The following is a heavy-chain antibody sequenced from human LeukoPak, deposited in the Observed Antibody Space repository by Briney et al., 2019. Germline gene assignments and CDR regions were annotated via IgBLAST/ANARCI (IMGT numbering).Heavy chain of an antibody. Sequence: GGSLRLSCAASGFTFSSYAMSWVRQALGKGLEWVSAISGSGGSTYYADSVKGRFTISRDNSKNSLYLQMNSLRTEDTALYYCAKGDGYGPLDYWGQGTLVTVSS. D-gene: IGHD5-18*01. V-gene: IGHV3-23*01. CDR2: ISGSGGST. CDR3: AKGDGYGPLDY. CDR1: GFTFSSYA. J-gene: IGHJ4*02.